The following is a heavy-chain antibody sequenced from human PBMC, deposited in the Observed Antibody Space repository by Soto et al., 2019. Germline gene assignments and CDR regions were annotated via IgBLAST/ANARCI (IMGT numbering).Heavy chain of an antibody. Sequence: QVQLQESGPGLVKPSQSLSLTCSVSGGSINSGGYYWSWIREHPGKGLEWIGSIFYSGSTYYNPSLKSQVTISVDTSKNQFSLKLKSVTVADTAVYYCARDRGDYDFWSGTGGYFDFWGQGTLVTVSS. D-gene: IGHD3-3*01. CDR1: GGSINSGGYY. CDR2: IFYSGST. V-gene: IGHV4-31*01. J-gene: IGHJ4*02. CDR3: ARDRGDYDFWSGTGGYFDF.